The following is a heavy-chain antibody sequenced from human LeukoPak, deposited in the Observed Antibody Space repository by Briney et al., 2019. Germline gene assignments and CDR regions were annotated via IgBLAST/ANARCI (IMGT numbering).Heavy chain of an antibody. Sequence: PSETLSLTCAVYGGSFSGYYWSWIRQPPGKGLEWIGEINHSGSTNYNPSLKSRVTISVDTSKNQFSPKLSSVTAADTAVYYCASRNTYYYYYGMDVWGQGTTVTVSS. CDR1: GGSFSGYY. J-gene: IGHJ6*02. V-gene: IGHV4-34*01. CDR3: ASRNTYYYYYGMDV. CDR2: INHSGST.